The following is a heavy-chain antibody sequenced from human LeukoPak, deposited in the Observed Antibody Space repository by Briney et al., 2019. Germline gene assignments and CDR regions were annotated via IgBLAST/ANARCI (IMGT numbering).Heavy chain of an antibody. CDR3: AAHCSGGSCHPGAFDI. V-gene: IGHV3-9*03. J-gene: IGHJ3*02. CDR1: GFTFDDYA. Sequence: QSGGSLRLSCAASGFTFDDYAMHWVRQAPGKGLEWVSGISWNSGSIGYADSVKGRFTISRDNAKNSLYLQMNSLRAEDVALYYCAAHCSGGSCHPGAFDIWGQGTMVTVSS. D-gene: IGHD2-15*01. CDR2: ISWNSGSI.